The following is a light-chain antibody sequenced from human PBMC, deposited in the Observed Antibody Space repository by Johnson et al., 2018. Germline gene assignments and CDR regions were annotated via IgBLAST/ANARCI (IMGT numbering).Light chain of an antibody. CDR2: ENN. V-gene: IGLV1-51*02. J-gene: IGLJ1*01. Sequence: QSVLTQPPSVSAAPGQKVTISCSGSSSNIGNNYVSWYQQLPETASKLLIYENNKRPSGIPDRFSGSKSGTSATLGITGLQTGDEADYYCGTWDSSLSAGNVFGTGTKVTVL. CDR3: GTWDSSLSAGNV. CDR1: SSNIGNNY.